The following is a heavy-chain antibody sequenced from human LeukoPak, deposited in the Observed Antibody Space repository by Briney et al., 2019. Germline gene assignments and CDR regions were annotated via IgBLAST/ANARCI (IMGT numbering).Heavy chain of an antibody. V-gene: IGHV1-2*06. D-gene: IGHD3-16*01. CDR3: ARAGGLSWFDP. J-gene: IGHJ5*02. CDR2: INPNSGGT. CDR1: GYSFTDKY. Sequence: AASVKVSCKASGYSFTDKYMHWVRPAPGQGLEWMGRINPNSGGTNYVQKLQGRVTMTTDTSMSTAYMELSRLTSDDTAVYYCARAGGLSWFDPWGQGTLVTVSS.